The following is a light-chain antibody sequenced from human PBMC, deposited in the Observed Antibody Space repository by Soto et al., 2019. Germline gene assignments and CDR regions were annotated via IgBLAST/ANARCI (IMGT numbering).Light chain of an antibody. CDR2: AAS. CDR3: QQSYTLSPLT. V-gene: IGKV1-39*01. Sequence: DIQMTRSPSSLSASVGDRVIITCRTSQSISNYLNWYQHKPGKAPKVLISAASNLQSGVPSRFSGSGSGTVFTLTISSLQPEDFATYFCQQSYTLSPLTFGGGTKVDIK. CDR1: QSISNY. J-gene: IGKJ4*01.